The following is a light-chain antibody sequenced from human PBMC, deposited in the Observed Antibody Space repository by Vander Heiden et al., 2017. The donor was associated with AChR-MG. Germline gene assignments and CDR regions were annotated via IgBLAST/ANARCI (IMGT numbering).Light chain of an antibody. J-gene: IGKJ3*01. Sequence: DIQMTQSPSSLSASVGDRVTITCRASQSISSYLNWYQQKPGKAPKLLIYAASSLQSGVPSRFSGSGSGTAFTLTISRLQPADFATYYCQQSDSTPHTFGHGTKVDIK. CDR3: QQSDSTPHT. CDR2: AAS. CDR1: QSISSY. V-gene: IGKV1-39*01.